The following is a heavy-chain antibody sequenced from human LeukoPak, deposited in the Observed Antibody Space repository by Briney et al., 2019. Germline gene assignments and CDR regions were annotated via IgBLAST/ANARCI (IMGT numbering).Heavy chain of an antibody. CDR3: AKRGYYYDSGTYYYFDY. CDR1: GFTFSSYA. D-gene: IGHD3-22*01. Sequence: PGGSLRLSCAASGFTFSSYAMNWVRQAPGKGLEWVSCISGSGGSTYYADSVKDRFTISRDNSKNTLYLQMNSLRAEDTAVYYCAKRGYYYDSGTYYYFDYWGQGTLVTVSS. CDR2: ISGSGGST. J-gene: IGHJ4*02. V-gene: IGHV3-23*01.